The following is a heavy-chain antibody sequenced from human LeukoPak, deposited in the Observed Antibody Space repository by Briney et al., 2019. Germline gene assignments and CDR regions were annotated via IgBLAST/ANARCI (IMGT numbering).Heavy chain of an antibody. CDR2: ISGSGGST. Sequence: GGSLRLSCAASGFTFSSYAMSWVRQAPGKGLEWVSAISGSGGSTYYADSVKGRFTISRDNSKNTPYLQMNSLRAEDTAVYYCAKDLYSSSWYYFDYWGQGTLVTVSS. CDR1: GFTFSSYA. CDR3: AKDLYSSSWYYFDY. V-gene: IGHV3-23*01. J-gene: IGHJ4*02. D-gene: IGHD6-13*01.